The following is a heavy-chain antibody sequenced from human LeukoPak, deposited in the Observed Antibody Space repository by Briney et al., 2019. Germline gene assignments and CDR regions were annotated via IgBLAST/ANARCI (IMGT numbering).Heavy chain of an antibody. J-gene: IGHJ4*02. CDR3: VTGYYEPFDN. V-gene: IGHV4-59*01. D-gene: IGHD3-3*01. Sequence: PAETLSLPCNVSGAPLSDYYWGWIRQSPAKGLEWLGYISDTGKTDYNPSLNSRGTLSLDTSKNQFSLRLASVTAADTAVYYCVTGYYEPFDNWGQGTLVTVSS. CDR2: ISDTGKT. CDR1: GAPLSDYY.